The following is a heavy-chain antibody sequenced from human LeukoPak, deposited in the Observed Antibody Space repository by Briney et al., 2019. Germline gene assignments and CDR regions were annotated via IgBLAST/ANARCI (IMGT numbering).Heavy chain of an antibody. Sequence: ASVKVSCKASGYTFTGYYIHWVRQAPGQGLEWMGWINPDSGGTDFAQKFQGRVTLTRDTSINTAYMELSSLKSDDTAVYYCARVDSGYDDYYYYYYMDVWGKGTMVTVSS. CDR3: ARVDSGYDDYYYYYYMDV. D-gene: IGHD5-12*01. J-gene: IGHJ6*03. V-gene: IGHV1-2*02. CDR1: GYTFTGYY. CDR2: INPDSGGT.